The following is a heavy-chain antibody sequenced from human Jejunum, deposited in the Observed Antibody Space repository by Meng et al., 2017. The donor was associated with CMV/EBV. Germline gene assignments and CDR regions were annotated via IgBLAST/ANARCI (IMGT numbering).Heavy chain of an antibody. J-gene: IGHJ4*02. Sequence: QLVQSGAEVKKPGASVKVSCKASGYPFISYGISWVRQAPGQGLEWMGWISGYNGNRKYAQQLQGRVSMTTDTSTSTAYMELRSLRPDDTAVYYCARAPAADTTSDYWGQGTLVTVSS. D-gene: IGHD6-25*01. V-gene: IGHV1-18*01. CDR1: GYPFISYG. CDR3: ARAPAADTTSDY. CDR2: ISGYNGNR.